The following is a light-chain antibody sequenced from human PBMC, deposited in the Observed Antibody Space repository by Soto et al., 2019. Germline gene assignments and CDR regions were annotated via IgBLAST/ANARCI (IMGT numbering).Light chain of an antibody. J-gene: IGKJ3*01. CDR1: QSVSSS. Sequence: EIVLTQSPDTLSLSPGERATLSCRASQSVSSSLAWYQQKPGQAPRLLIYDASNRATGIPARFSGSGFGTDFTLTISSLEPEDFAVYYCQQRSNWPPEVTFGPGTKVDIK. V-gene: IGKV3-11*01. CDR3: QQRSNWPPEVT. CDR2: DAS.